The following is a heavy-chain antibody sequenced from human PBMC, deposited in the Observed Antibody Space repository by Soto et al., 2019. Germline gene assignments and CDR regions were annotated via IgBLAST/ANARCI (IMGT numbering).Heavy chain of an antibody. J-gene: IGHJ6*03. CDR1: GFSVSSKY. CDR2: IYSDGST. V-gene: IGHV3-66*01. D-gene: IGHD1-20*01. Sequence: EVQLVESGGGLVQPGGSLRLSCAASGFSVSSKYMSWVRKAPGKGLEWVSVIYSDGSTYYADSVKDRFTISRDNSENTLYLQMNSLRAEDTAVYYCVRSTRVTGSNYYYYYYMDVWGKGTTVTVSS. CDR3: VRSTRVTGSNYYYYYYMDV.